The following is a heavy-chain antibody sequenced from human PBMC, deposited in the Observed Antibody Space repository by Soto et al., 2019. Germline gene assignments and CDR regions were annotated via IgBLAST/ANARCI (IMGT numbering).Heavy chain of an antibody. CDR1: GGSVSSDSYS. J-gene: IGHJ4*02. CDR3: AGSPDSVADLAF. D-gene: IGHD2-15*01. CDR2: IYFSGTT. Sequence: SESLALTCSFSGGSVSSDSYSWSWIRQPPGAGLEWIGYIYFSGTTNYNPSLESRVTILVDSSKNQFSLKLSSVTAADTAVYYGAGSPDSVADLAFWGQGTLVTVSS. V-gene: IGHV4-61*01.